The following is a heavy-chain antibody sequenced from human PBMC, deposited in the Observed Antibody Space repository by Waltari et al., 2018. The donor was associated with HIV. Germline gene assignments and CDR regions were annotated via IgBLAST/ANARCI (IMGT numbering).Heavy chain of an antibody. Sequence: EVQLVESGGGLVKPGGSLRLSCAASGFTFSNAWMSWIRQAPGKGLEWVGSIKSRTEGETTDYAAPVKGRFTLSRDDSTHTMYLQMISLTAEDTAVYYSTVVTGWFDPWGQGTLVTVSS. J-gene: IGHJ5*02. CDR3: TVVTGWFDP. D-gene: IGHD2-21*02. CDR1: GFTFSNAW. CDR2: IKSRTEGETT. V-gene: IGHV3-15*01.